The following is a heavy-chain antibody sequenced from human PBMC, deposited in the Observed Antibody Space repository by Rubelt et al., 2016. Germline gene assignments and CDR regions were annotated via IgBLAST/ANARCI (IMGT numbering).Heavy chain of an antibody. CDR3: ARDLGSDSSSFGAFDI. D-gene: IGHD6-13*01. CDR2: IKQDGSEK. Sequence: EVQLVESGGGLVQPGGSLRLSCAASGSTFSSYWMSWVRQAPGKGLEWVANIKQDGSEKYYVDSVKGRVTISRDNAKNSLYLQMNSLRAEDTAVYYCARDLGSDSSSFGAFDIWGQGTMVTVSS. J-gene: IGHJ3*02. V-gene: IGHV3-7*03. CDR1: GSTFSSYW.